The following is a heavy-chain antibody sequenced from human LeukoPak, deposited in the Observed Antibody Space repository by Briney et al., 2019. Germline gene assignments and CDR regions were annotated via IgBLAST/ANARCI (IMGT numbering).Heavy chain of an antibody. CDR1: GGSISSGGYS. CDR2: IYYSGSI. CDR3: ARGKNTYYYYMDV. V-gene: IGHV4-30-4*07. J-gene: IGHJ6*03. Sequence: SETLSLTCAVSGGSISSGGYSWSWIRQPPGKGLEWIGYIYYSGSIYYNPSLKSRVTISVDTSKNQFSLKLSSVTAADTAVYYCARGKNTYYYYMDVWGKGTTVTVS.